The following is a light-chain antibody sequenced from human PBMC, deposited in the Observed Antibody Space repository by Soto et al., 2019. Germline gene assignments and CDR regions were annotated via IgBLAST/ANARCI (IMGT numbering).Light chain of an antibody. Sequence: QSVLTQPPSASGTPGQRITISCSRIRSNIGSNTVNCYQQLPGTASKLLIYGQNQRPSGVPDRFSGSKSGTSASLAISGLQSEDEAGYYCAVWDDSLDGRVFGGGTKLTVL. CDR1: RSNIGSNT. V-gene: IGLV1-44*01. J-gene: IGLJ2*01. CDR2: GQN. CDR3: AVWDDSLDGRV.